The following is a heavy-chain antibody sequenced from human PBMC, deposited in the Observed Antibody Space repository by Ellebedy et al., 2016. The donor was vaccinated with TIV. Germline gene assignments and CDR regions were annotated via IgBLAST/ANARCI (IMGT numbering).Heavy chain of an antibody. CDR1: GFSFRSYW. CDR3: ATDGSYGDFRSPAHAFET. Sequence: GESLKISCAASGFSFRSYWMTWVRQAPGKGLEWVANINQDATKTFYVDSVEGRFTISRDNTESSLYLQMNSLRAEDTALYYCATDGSYGDFRSPAHAFETWGQGTMVSVSS. D-gene: IGHD4-17*01. CDR2: INQDATKT. J-gene: IGHJ3*02. V-gene: IGHV3-7*01.